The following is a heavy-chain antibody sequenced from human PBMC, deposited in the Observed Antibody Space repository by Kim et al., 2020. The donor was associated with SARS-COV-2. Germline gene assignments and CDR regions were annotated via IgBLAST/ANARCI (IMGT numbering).Heavy chain of an antibody. Sequence: SETLSLTCTVSGGSISSSSYYWGWIRQPPGKGLEWIGSIYYSGSTYYNPSLKSRVTISVDTSKNQFSLKLSSVTAADTAVYYCARRAPDYDILTGLAAFDIWGQGTMVTVSS. CDR2: IYYSGST. D-gene: IGHD3-9*01. CDR1: GGSISSSSYY. V-gene: IGHV4-39*01. J-gene: IGHJ3*02. CDR3: ARRAPDYDILTGLAAFDI.